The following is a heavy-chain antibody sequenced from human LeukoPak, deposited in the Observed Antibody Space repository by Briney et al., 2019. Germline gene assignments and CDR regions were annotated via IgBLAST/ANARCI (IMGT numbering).Heavy chain of an antibody. V-gene: IGHV3-53*05. CDR3: AKDDRGNEAPFDY. Sequence: QPGGSLRLSCAASGFSVSSNYMSWVRQAPGKGLEWVSVIYSGGSTYYADSVKGRFPISRDNSKNTLHLQMNSLRAEDTAVYYCAKDDRGNEAPFDYWGQGTLVTVSS. CDR1: GFSVSSNY. CDR2: IYSGGST. J-gene: IGHJ4*02.